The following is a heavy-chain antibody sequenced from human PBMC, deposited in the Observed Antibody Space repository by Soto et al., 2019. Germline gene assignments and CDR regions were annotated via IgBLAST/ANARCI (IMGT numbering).Heavy chain of an antibody. V-gene: IGHV3-23*01. D-gene: IGHD2-2*01. Sequence: EVQILESGGDLVQPGGSLRLSCAASGFTFSSYAMSWVRQAPGKGLEWVSGISGSGGSTYYADSVKGRFSISRDNSKNTLYLQMNSLRAEDTAIYYCARVRGYIVVVPAARTDFDYWGQGILVLVSS. J-gene: IGHJ4*02. CDR2: ISGSGGST. CDR1: GFTFSSYA. CDR3: ARVRGYIVVVPAARTDFDY.